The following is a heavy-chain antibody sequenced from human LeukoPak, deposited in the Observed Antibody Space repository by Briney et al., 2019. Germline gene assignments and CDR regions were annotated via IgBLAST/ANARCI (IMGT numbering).Heavy chain of an antibody. J-gene: IGHJ3*02. CDR3: AKSSDEDYDSRDAFDI. CDR2: ISGSGGST. Sequence: PGGSLRLSCAASGFTFSSYAMSWVRQAPGKGLEWVSAISGSGGSTYYADSVKGRFTISRDNSKNTLYLQMNSLRAEDTAVYYCAKSSDEDYDSRDAFDIWGQGTMVTVSS. V-gene: IGHV3-23*01. D-gene: IGHD3-22*01. CDR1: GFTFSSYA.